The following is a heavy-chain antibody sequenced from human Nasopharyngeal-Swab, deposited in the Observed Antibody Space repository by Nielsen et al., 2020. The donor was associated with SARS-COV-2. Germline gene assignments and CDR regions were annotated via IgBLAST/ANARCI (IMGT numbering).Heavy chain of an antibody. Sequence: GESLKISCVASGFTFRNYGMHWVRQAPGKGLEWVAVISYDGSNKYYADSVKGRFTISRDNSKNTLYLQMNSLRAEDTAVYYCARGTYGDYQYYFDYWGQGTLVTVSS. J-gene: IGHJ4*02. V-gene: IGHV3-30*03. CDR1: GFTFRNYG. CDR2: ISYDGSNK. CDR3: ARGTYGDYQYYFDY. D-gene: IGHD4-17*01.